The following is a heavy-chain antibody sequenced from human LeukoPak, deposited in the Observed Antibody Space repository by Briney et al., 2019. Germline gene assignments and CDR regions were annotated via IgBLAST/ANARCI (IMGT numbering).Heavy chain of an antibody. Sequence: ASVKVSCKASGYTFTSYDINWVRQATGQGLEWMGWMNPNSGNTGYARKFQGRVTMTRNTSISTAYMELSSLRSEDTAVYYCARAKSSGWYRWFDPWGQGTLVTVSS. CDR1: GYTFTSYD. D-gene: IGHD6-19*01. CDR2: MNPNSGNT. V-gene: IGHV1-8*01. J-gene: IGHJ5*02. CDR3: ARAKSSGWYRWFDP.